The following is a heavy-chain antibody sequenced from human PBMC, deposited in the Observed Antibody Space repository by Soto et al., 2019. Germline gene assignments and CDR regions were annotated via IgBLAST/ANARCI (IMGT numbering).Heavy chain of an antibody. CDR2: ITVNSGNT. CDR1: GYTFTSDG. Sequence: QVQLVQSGPEVKKPGASVKVSCKASGYTFTSDGITWVRQAPGQGLEWMGWITVNSGNTHYAQKLQGRVTMTTDTSTTTAYRELWSLRSDDTAVYYCARASIYGTYYYFDHWGQGTPVTVSS. J-gene: IGHJ4*02. D-gene: IGHD1-26*01. V-gene: IGHV1-18*04. CDR3: ARASIYGTYYYFDH.